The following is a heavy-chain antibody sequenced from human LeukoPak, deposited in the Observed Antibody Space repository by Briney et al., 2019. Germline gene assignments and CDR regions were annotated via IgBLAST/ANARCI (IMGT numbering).Heavy chain of an antibody. CDR3: PTDGAAAGIEGFYYYSYGMDV. CDR1: GFTFSNAW. CDR2: IKSKTDGGTT. Sequence: GGSLRLSCAASGFTFSNAWMNWVRQAPGKGLEWVGRIKSKTDGGTTDYAAPVKGRFTISRDDSKNTLYLQMNSLKTEDTAVYYCPTDGAAAGIEGFYYYSYGMDVWGQGTTVTVSS. D-gene: IGHD6-13*01. V-gene: IGHV3-15*07. J-gene: IGHJ6*02.